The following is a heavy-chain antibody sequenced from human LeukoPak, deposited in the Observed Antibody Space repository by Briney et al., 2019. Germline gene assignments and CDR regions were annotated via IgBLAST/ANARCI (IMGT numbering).Heavy chain of an antibody. CDR3: ASQLAGPGEFQH. J-gene: IGHJ1*01. V-gene: IGHV1-18*01. CDR2: ISAYNGNT. D-gene: IGHD3-10*01. CDR1: GGTFSSYG. Sequence: ASVKVSCKASGGTFSSYGISWVRQAPGQGLEWMGWISAYNGNTNYAQKLQGRVTMTTDTSTSTAYMELRSLRSDDTAVYYCASQLAGPGEFQHWGQGTLVTVSS.